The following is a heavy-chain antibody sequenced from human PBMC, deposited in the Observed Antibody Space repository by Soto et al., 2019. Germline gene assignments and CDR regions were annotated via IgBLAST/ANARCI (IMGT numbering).Heavy chain of an antibody. CDR3: ARQKHNVDTVDFDY. CDR1: GYSFTSYW. J-gene: IGHJ4*02. CDR2: IDPSDSYT. D-gene: IGHD5-18*01. Sequence: RESLKISCKGSGYSFTSYWISWVRQMPGKGLEWMGRIDPSDSYTNYSPSFQGHVTISADKSISTAYLQWSSLKASDTAMYYCARQKHNVDTVDFDYWGQGTLVTVSS. V-gene: IGHV5-10-1*01.